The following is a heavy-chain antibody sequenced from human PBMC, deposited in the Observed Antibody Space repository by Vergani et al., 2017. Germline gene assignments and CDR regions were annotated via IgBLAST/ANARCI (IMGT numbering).Heavy chain of an antibody. J-gene: IGHJ4*02. V-gene: IGHV3-21*01. D-gene: IGHD5-18*01. CDR3: AREGGYSYGYEPFDY. Sequence: EVQLVESGGGLVKPGGSLRLFCAASGFTFSSYSMNWVRQAPGKGLEWVSSISSISSYIYYADSVKGRFTISRDNAKNSLYLQMNSLRAEDTAVYYCAREGGYSYGYEPFDYWGQGSRVTVS. CDR2: ISSISSYI. CDR1: GFTFSSYS.